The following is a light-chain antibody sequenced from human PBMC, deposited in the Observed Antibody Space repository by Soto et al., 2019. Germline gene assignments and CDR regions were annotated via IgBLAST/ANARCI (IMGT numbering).Light chain of an antibody. Sequence: DIQMTQSPSALSASVGDRVTITCRSSQAISNYLAWFQQKPGQAPKRLIYAVSTLESGVPSRFSGSGSGTEFSLTISSLQPEDFATYFCLQHKSYQWTFGQGTKV. J-gene: IGKJ1*01. CDR1: QAISNY. V-gene: IGKV1-17*03. CDR2: AVS. CDR3: LQHKSYQWT.